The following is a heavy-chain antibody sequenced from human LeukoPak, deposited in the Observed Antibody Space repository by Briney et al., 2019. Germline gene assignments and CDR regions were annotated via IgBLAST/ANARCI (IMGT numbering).Heavy chain of an antibody. D-gene: IGHD6-13*01. V-gene: IGHV3-23*01. CDR3: AKAPSRQQLVHNWFDP. Sequence: PGGSLRLSCAASGFTFSSYAMSWVRQAPGKGLEWVSAISGSGGSTYYADSVKGRFTISRDNSKNTLYLQMNSLRAEDTAVYYCAKAPSRQQLVHNWFDPWGQGTLVTVSS. J-gene: IGHJ5*02. CDR2: ISGSGGST. CDR1: GFTFSSYA.